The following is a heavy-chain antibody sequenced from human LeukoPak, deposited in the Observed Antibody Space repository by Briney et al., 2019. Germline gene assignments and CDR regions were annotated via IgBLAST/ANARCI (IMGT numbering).Heavy chain of an antibody. Sequence: SETLSLTCAVSGGSISSGGYSWSWIRQPPGKGLEWIGYIYHSGSTYYNPSLKSRVTISVDRSKNQFSLKLSSVTAADTAVYYCARDPHPRYCSGGSCYRPPYFDYWGQGTLVTVSS. J-gene: IGHJ4*02. CDR2: IYHSGST. D-gene: IGHD2-15*01. CDR3: ARDPHPRYCSGGSCYRPPYFDY. V-gene: IGHV4-30-2*01. CDR1: GGSISSGGYS.